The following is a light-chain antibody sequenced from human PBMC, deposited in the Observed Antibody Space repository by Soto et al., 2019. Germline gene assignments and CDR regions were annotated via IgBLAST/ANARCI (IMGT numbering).Light chain of an antibody. J-gene: IGLJ2*01. V-gene: IGLV1-44*01. CDR2: NNN. CDR1: SSNIGSNP. Sequence: QSVLTQPPSASGTPGQKVTISCSGSSSNIGSNPVHWYQQLPGTAPQLLIHNNNQRPSRVPDRFSCAKSGTSASLAISGRQSEDEADYYCASWDDSLSGVLFGGGTKLTVL. CDR3: ASWDDSLSGVL.